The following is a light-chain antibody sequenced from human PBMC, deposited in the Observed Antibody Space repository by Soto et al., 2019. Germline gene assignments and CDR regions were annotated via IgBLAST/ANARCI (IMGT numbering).Light chain of an antibody. CDR1: QSISSY. J-gene: IGKJ1*01. CDR3: QQSYSTRRT. V-gene: IGKV1-39*01. CDR2: GAS. Sequence: DIQMTQSPSSLSASVGDRVTITCRASQSISSYLNWYQQKPGKAPRLLMYGASSLQSGVPSRFSGSGSGKDFTLTNSSLQPEDFATYYCQQSYSTRRTFGQGTKVEIK.